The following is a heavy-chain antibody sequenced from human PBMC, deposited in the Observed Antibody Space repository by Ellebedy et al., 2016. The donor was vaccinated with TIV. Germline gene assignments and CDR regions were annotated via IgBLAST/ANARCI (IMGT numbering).Heavy chain of an antibody. V-gene: IGHV3-7*03. D-gene: IGHD1-1*01. CDR3: ASSTTTPGAFDY. CDR1: GFTFSTYW. CDR2: IRQDASEK. J-gene: IGHJ4*02. Sequence: GESLKISCAASGFTFSTYWMTWVRQAPGKGLEWVANIRQDASEKYYVDSVKGRFTISRDNAKNTLYLQMNSLRAEDTAVYYCASSTTTPGAFDYWGQGALVTVSS.